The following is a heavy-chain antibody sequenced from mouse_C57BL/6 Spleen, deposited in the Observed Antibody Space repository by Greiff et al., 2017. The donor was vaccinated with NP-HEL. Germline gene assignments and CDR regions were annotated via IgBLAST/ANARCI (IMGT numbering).Heavy chain of an antibody. D-gene: IGHD2-4*01. V-gene: IGHV1-80*01. Sequence: QVQLKESGAELVKPGASVKISCKASGYAFSSYWMNWVKQRPGKGLEWIGQIYPGDGDTNYNGKFKGKATLTADKSSSTAYMQLSSLTSEDSAVYFCARFYDDEGYYAMDYWGQGTSVTVSS. J-gene: IGHJ4*01. CDR3: ARFYDDEGYYAMDY. CDR1: GYAFSSYW. CDR2: IYPGDGDT.